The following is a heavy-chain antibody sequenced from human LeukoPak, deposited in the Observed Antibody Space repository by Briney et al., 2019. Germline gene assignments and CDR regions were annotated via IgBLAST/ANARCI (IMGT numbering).Heavy chain of an antibody. V-gene: IGHV4-59*01. Sequence: SETLSLTCTVSGGSISSYYWSWIRQPPGKGLEWIGYIYYSGSTNYNPSLKSRVTISADTSKNQFSLKLSSVTAADTAVYYCARGADVVVTAIPDDDFDYWGQGTLVTVSS. CDR1: GGSISSYY. J-gene: IGHJ4*02. CDR3: ARGADVVVTAIPDDDFDY. CDR2: IYYSGST. D-gene: IGHD2-21*02.